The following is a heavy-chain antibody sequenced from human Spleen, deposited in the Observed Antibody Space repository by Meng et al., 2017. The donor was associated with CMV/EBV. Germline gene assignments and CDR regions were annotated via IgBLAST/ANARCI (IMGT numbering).Heavy chain of an antibody. CDR2: IYSGDSP. D-gene: IGHD4-11*01. Sequence: GGSLRLSCAASGLTVSSNYMSWVRQAPGKGLEWVSVIYSGDSPYYADSVKGRFTISRDNSKNTVYLQMNSLRAEDTAVYYCARGQVEYSSRLNGMDVWGQGTTVTVSS. CDR1: GLTVSSNY. J-gene: IGHJ6*02. V-gene: IGHV3-53*01. CDR3: ARGQVEYSSRLNGMDV.